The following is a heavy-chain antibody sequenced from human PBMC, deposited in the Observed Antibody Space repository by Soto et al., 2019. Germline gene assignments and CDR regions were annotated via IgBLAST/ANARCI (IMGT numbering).Heavy chain of an antibody. J-gene: IGHJ5*02. V-gene: IGHV4-59*01. CDR1: GGSISPYY. Sequence: QVQLQESGPGLVKPSETLSLTCTVSGGSISPYYWSWIRQPPGKGLEWIGYIYYSGSTKYNPSLKSRVTRSVDTSENQFSLRLSSVTAADTAVYYCAKERRGRSFGGFDPWGQGTLVTVSS. CDR2: IYYSGST. CDR3: AKERRGRSFGGFDP. D-gene: IGHD3-3*01.